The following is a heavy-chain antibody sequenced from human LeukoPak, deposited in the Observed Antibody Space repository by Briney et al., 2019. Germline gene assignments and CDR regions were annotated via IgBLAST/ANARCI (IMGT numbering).Heavy chain of an antibody. Sequence: PGGSLRLSCAASGLTFSNYAMSWVRQAPGKGLVWVSRISPTGSTTSYADSVKGRFTVSRDNAKNTLYLQVNNLRAEDTAVYYCARGPNSSWSGLDFWGQGTLLTVSS. D-gene: IGHD6-6*01. CDR2: ISPTGSTT. CDR3: ARGPNSSWSGLDF. V-gene: IGHV3-74*01. J-gene: IGHJ4*02. CDR1: GLTFSNYA.